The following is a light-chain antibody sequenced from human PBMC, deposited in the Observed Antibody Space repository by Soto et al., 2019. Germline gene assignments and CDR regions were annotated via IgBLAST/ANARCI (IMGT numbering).Light chain of an antibody. CDR1: SSDVGGYNY. CDR3: SSYAGAFYV. V-gene: IGLV2-8*01. J-gene: IGLJ1*01. CDR2: EVS. Sequence: QSVLTQPPSASGSPGQSVTISCTGTSSDVGGYNYDSWYQQHPGKAPKLMISEVSKRPSGVPDRFSGSKSGNAASLTVSGLQAEDEADYYCSSYAGAFYVFGTGTKVTVL.